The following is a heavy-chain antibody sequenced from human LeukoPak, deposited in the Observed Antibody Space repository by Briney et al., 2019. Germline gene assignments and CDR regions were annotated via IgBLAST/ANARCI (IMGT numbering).Heavy chain of an antibody. J-gene: IGHJ4*02. V-gene: IGHV3-30*18. CDR1: GFTFRSYG. D-gene: IGHD3-16*01. CDR3: AKGTRHPLAEPWGARY. Sequence: GRSLRLSCAASGFTFRSYGMHWVRQAPGKGLESVAVISYDGSNKDYADSVKGRFTISRDNSNNTLYLQMNSLRGEDTAVYFCAKGTRHPLAEPWGARYWAQGTLVTVSS. CDR2: ISYDGSNK.